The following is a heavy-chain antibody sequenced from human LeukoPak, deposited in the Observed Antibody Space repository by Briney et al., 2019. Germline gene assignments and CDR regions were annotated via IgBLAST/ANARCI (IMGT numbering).Heavy chain of an antibody. CDR3: AKEGVRGYSYGYGTRNKWFDF. J-gene: IGHJ5*01. V-gene: IGHV3-30*02. CDR1: GFTFSSYG. CDR2: IRYDGSNK. D-gene: IGHD5-18*01. Sequence: GSLRLSCAASGFTFSSYGMHWVRQAPGKGLEWVAFIRYDGSNKYYADSVKGRFTISRDNSKNTLYLQMNSLRAEDTAVYYCAKEGVRGYSYGYGTRNKWFDFWGQGTLVTVSS.